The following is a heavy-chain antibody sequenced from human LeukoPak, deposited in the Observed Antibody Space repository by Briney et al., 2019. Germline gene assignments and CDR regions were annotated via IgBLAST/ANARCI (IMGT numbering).Heavy chain of an antibody. CDR3: ARENERFGELSLDY. CDR2: IWYDGSNK. D-gene: IGHD3-10*01. J-gene: IGHJ4*02. V-gene: IGHV3-33*01. Sequence: GGSLRLSCAASGFTFSSYGMHWVRQAPGKGLEWVAVIWYDGSNKYYADSVKGRFTISRDNSKNTLYLQMNSLRAEDTAVYYCARENERFGELSLDYWGQGTLVTVSS. CDR1: GFTFSSYG.